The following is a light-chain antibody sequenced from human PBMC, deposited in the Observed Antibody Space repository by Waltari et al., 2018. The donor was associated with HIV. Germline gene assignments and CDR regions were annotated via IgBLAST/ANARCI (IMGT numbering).Light chain of an antibody. V-gene: IGKV3-20*01. CDR3: YQYGRSSHT. CDR1: QSVTSSY. Sequence: EIVLTQSPGTLSLSPGERATLSCRASQSVTSSYLAWYQQRPGQAPRLLIYGASTRATGIPDRFSGSGSGTDFTLSISRLEPEDFAVYYCYQYGRSSHTFGQGTKVEIK. J-gene: IGKJ2*01. CDR2: GAS.